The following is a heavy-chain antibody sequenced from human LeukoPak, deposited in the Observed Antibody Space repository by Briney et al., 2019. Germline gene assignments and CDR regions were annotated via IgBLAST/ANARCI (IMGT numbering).Heavy chain of an antibody. Sequence: GGSLRLSCAASGFTFSSYAMSWVRQAPGKGLEWVSVISGSGDSTYYADSVKGRFTISRHNSKNTLHLQMNSLRAGDTAVYYCTREWIQLWNDAFDIWGQGTMVTVSS. J-gene: IGHJ3*02. CDR1: GFTFSSYA. D-gene: IGHD5-18*01. CDR2: ISGSGDST. V-gene: IGHV3-23*01. CDR3: TREWIQLWNDAFDI.